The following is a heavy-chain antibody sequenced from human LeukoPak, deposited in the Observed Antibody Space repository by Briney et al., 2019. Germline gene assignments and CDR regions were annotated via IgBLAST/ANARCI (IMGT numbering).Heavy chain of an antibody. CDR2: ISGDGIST. CDR3: AKDIGALIVSSECLHH. V-gene: IGHV3-43*02. Sequence: GGSLRLSCAASGFGFDDYAMHWVRQAPGKGPEWVSIISGDGISTAYAESVQGRFTVSRDNRKNVLYLQMNSLTTEDIAFYYCAKDIGALIVSSECLHHWGQGTLVTVSS. D-gene: IGHD3-10*01. J-gene: IGHJ1*01. CDR1: GFGFDDYA.